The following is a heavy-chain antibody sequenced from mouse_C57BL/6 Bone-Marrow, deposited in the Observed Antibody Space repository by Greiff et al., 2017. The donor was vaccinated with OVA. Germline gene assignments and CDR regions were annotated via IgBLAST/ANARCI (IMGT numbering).Heavy chain of an antibody. Sequence: VQLQQSGPELVKPGASVKISCKASGYTFTDYYMNWVKQSHGKSLEWIGDINPNNGGTSYNQKFKGKATLTVDKSSSTAYMELRSLTSEDSAVYYCAREGLGPKFAYWGQGTLVTVSA. D-gene: IGHD4-1*01. CDR2: INPNNGGT. CDR1: GYTFTDYY. J-gene: IGHJ3*01. V-gene: IGHV1-26*01. CDR3: AREGLGPKFAY.